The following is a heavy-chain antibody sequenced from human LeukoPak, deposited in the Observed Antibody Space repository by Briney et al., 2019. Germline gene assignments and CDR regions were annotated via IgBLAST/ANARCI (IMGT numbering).Heavy chain of an antibody. V-gene: IGHV1-8*01. Sequence: ASVTVSCKASGYTFTSYDINWVRQATGQGLEWMGWMNPNSGNTGYAQKFQGRVTMTRNTSISTAYMELSSLRSEDTAVYYCARGSPYSYDSSGYAPDAFDIWGQGTMVTVSS. J-gene: IGHJ3*02. CDR2: MNPNSGNT. CDR1: GYTFTSYD. D-gene: IGHD3-22*01. CDR3: ARGSPYSYDSSGYAPDAFDI.